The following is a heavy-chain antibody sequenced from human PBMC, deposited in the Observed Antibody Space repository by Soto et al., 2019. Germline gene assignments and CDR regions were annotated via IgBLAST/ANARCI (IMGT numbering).Heavy chain of an antibody. CDR3: AKDFYGSGSYSSDYYYGMDV. V-gene: IGHV3-23*01. D-gene: IGHD3-10*01. J-gene: IGHJ6*02. Sequence: GGSLRLSCAASGFTFSSYAMSWVRQAPGKGPEWVSAISGSGGSTYYADSVKGRFTISRDNSKNTLYLQMNSLRAEDTAVYYCAKDFYGSGSYSSDYYYGMDVWGQGTTVTVSS. CDR1: GFTFSSYA. CDR2: ISGSGGST.